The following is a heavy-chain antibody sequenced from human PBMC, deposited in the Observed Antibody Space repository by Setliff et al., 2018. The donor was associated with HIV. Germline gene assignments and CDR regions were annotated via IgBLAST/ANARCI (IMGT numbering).Heavy chain of an antibody. CDR1: GYTFTSYY. CDR3: ARDRFGDPYYYYYMDV. Sequence: GASVKVSCRASGYTFTSYYMHWVRQAPAQGLEWMGIINPSGGSTGYAQKFQGRVTITRDTSASTAYMELSSLRSEDTAVYYCARDRFGDPYYYYYMDVWGKGTTVTVSS. J-gene: IGHJ6*03. CDR2: INPSGGST. D-gene: IGHD3-16*01. V-gene: IGHV1-46*01.